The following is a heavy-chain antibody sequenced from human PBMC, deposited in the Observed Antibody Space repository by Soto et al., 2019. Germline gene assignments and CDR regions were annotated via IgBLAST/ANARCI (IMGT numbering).Heavy chain of an antibody. V-gene: IGHV4-30-4*01. Sequence: SETLSLTCTVSGGSISSGDYYWSWIRQPPGKGLEWIGYIYYSGSTYYNPSLKSRVTISVDTSKNQFSLKLSSVTAADTAVYYFAREKTPMSPHYFYYGMDVWGQGTTVTVSS. CDR3: AREKTPMSPHYFYYGMDV. D-gene: IGHD3-9*01. CDR1: GGSISSGDYY. J-gene: IGHJ6*02. CDR2: IYYSGST.